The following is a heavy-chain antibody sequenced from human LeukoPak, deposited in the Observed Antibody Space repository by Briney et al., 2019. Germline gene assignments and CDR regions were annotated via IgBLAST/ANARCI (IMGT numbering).Heavy chain of an antibody. D-gene: IGHD3-22*01. CDR3: AKVTYYYDNSGYYFDAFDI. V-gene: IGHV1-24*01. CDR2: FDPEDGET. Sequence: ASVKVSCKVSGYTLTELSMHWVRQAPGKGLEWMGGFDPEDGETIYAQKFQGRVTMTEDTSTDTAYMELSSLRSEDTAVYYCAKVTYYYDNSGYYFDAFDIWGQGTMVTVSS. CDR1: GYTLTELS. J-gene: IGHJ3*02.